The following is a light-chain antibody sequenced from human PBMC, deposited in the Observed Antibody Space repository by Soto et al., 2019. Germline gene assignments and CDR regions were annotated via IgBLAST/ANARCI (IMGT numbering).Light chain of an antibody. J-gene: IGKJ1*01. Sequence: EIVLTQSPGTLSLSPGERATLSCRASQSVSSSYLAWYQQKPGQAPRLLIYGASSRATGIPDRFSCSGSGTDFTLTISRLVPEDFAVYYCQQYGSSRRTFGQGTKVEIK. V-gene: IGKV3-20*01. CDR3: QQYGSSRRT. CDR2: GAS. CDR1: QSVSSSY.